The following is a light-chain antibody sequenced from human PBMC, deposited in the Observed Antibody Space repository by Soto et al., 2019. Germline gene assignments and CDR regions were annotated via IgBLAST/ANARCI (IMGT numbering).Light chain of an antibody. Sequence: QSALTQAASLSGSPGQSITISCTGTRSDICAYNFVSWYQQHPGEVPKLLLYDVNVRPSGVSNRVSGSKSGHTASLTISGLQAEDEAVYYCTSWPTSTTMIFGGRTKVTVL. J-gene: IGLJ2*01. CDR3: TSWPTSTTMI. CDR2: DVN. CDR1: RSDICAYNF. V-gene: IGLV2-14*03.